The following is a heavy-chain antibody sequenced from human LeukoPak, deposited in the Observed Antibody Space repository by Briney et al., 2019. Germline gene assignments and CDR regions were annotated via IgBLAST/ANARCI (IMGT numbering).Heavy chain of an antibody. D-gene: IGHD6-13*01. Sequence: PGGSLRLSCAASGFTARHYWMHWVRQAPGKGLVWLSRISGDGSDTTYADSVKGRFTISRDKSKNTLYLQLNSLRAEDTAVYYTAAAGNFDYWGQGTLVTVSS. CDR3: AAAGNFDY. CDR2: ISGDGSDT. CDR1: GFTARHYW. J-gene: IGHJ4*02. V-gene: IGHV3-74*01.